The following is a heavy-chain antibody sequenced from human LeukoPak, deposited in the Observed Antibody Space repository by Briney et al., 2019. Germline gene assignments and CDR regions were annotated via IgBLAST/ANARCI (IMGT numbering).Heavy chain of an antibody. D-gene: IGHD2-2*01. J-gene: IGHJ6*02. CDR3: ARDLVVPAAISRHYYYGMDV. CDR1: GFTFSSYS. V-gene: IGHV3-21*01. Sequence: GGSLRLSCAASGFTFSSYSMNWVRQAPGKGLEWVSSISSSSSYIYYADSVKGRFTISRDNAKNSLYLQMNSLRAEDTAVYYCARDLVVPAAISRHYYYGMDVWGQGTTVTVSS. CDR2: ISSSSSYI.